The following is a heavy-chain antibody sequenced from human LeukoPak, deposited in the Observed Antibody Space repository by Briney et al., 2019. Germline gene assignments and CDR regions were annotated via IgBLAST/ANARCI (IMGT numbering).Heavy chain of an antibody. D-gene: IGHD3-16*02. V-gene: IGHV3-66*01. Sequence: PGGSLRLSCAASGFTVSSNYMSWVRQAPGKGLEWVSVIYSGGSTYYADSVKGRFTISRDNSKNTLYLQMNSLRAEDTAVYYCARDSITFGGVIAVDYWGQGTLVTVSS. CDR1: GFTVSSNY. J-gene: IGHJ4*02. CDR3: ARDSITFGGVIAVDY. CDR2: IYSGGST.